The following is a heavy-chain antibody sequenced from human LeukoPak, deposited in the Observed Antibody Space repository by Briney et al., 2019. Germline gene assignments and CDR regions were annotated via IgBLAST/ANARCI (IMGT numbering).Heavy chain of an antibody. D-gene: IGHD3-16*01. Sequence: SEALSLTCTVSGGSISGSYWTWIRQPPGKGLEWIGQIYYKGNADYNPSLKSRVTLSVDTSKNQFSLKLTAMTAADTAVYYCAKFGVDYDMIVWGQGTTVTVS. CDR3: AKFGVDYDMIV. CDR1: GGSISGSY. V-gene: IGHV4-59*01. CDR2: IYYKGNA. J-gene: IGHJ6*02.